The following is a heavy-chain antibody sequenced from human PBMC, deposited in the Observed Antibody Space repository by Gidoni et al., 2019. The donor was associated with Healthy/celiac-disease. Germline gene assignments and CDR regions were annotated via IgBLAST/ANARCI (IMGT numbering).Heavy chain of an antibody. Sequence: SNAWMNWVRQAPGKGLEWVGRIKSKTDGGTTDYAAPVKGRFTITRDDSKNTLYLQMNSLKPEDTAVYYCPTEGSSWYSPYYYYGMDVLCKGTTVTVSS. V-gene: IGHV3-15*07. CDR3: PTEGSSWYSPYYYYGMDV. CDR2: IKSKTDGGTT. J-gene: IGHJ6*04. D-gene: IGHD6-13*01. CDR1: SNAW.